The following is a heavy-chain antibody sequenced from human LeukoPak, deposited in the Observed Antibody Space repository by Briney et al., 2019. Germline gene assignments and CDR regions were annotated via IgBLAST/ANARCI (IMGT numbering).Heavy chain of an antibody. V-gene: IGHV4-34*01. D-gene: IGHD3-3*01. J-gene: IGHJ5*02. CDR1: GGSFSGYY. Sequence: SETLSLTCAVYGGSFSGYYWSWIRQPPGKGLEWIGEINHSGSTNYNPSLKSRVTMSVDTSKNQFSLKLSSVTAADTAVYYCARGHQYYDFWSGYYTDNWFDPWGQGTLVTVSS. CDR3: ARGHQYYDFWSGYYTDNWFDP. CDR2: INHSGST.